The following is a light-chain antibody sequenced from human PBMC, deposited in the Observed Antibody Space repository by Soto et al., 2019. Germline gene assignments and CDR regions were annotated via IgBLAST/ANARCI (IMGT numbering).Light chain of an antibody. V-gene: IGKV3-20*01. CDR3: QQYGSSPLT. CDR1: QSVNSNY. CDR2: GAS. Sequence: EIGLTQSPGTLSLSPGERATLSCRASQSVNSNYVAWYQQKPGQAPRVLIFGASRRATGIPDRCSGSGSGTDFTLSISRLEPEDFAVYYCQQYGSSPLTFGRGTKVEIK. J-gene: IGKJ4*01.